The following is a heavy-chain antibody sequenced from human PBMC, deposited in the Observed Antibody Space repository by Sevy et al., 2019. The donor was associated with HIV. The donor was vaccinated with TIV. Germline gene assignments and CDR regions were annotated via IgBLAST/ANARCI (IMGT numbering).Heavy chain of an antibody. D-gene: IGHD2-15*01. J-gene: IGHJ4*02. CDR2: ISSSGSTI. Sequence: GGSLRLSCAASGFTFSDYYMSWIRQAPGKGLEWVSYISSSGSTIYYADSVKGRFTISRDNAKNSLYLQMNSLRAEDTAVYYCARTAKYCSGGSCFVADLYFDYWGQGTLVTVSS. CDR1: GFTFSDYY. CDR3: ARTAKYCSGGSCFVADLYFDY. V-gene: IGHV3-11*01.